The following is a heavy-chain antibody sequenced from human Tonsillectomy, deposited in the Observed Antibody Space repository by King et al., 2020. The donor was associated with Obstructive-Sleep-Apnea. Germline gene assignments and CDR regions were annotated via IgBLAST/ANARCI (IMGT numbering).Heavy chain of an antibody. CDR2: TFYRSKWYA. CDR3: ARSPDVEVLVSPDFYFDY. V-gene: IGHV6-1*01. CDR1: GDRVSSTGAA. Sequence: VQLQQSGPGLLKSSQTLSLTCVISGDRVSSTGAAWNWIRQSPSRSLEWLGRTFYRSKWYADYALSVKGRITINPDTSKNRMSLQLQSVTPEDTAVYFCARSPDVEVLVSPDFYFDYWGQGALVTVAS. D-gene: IGHD6-13*01. J-gene: IGHJ4*02.